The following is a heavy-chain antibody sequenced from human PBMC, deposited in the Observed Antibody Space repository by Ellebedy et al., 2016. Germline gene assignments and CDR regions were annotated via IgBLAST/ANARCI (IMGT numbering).Heavy chain of an antibody. CDR3: AALRPGSSSWIPHYYMDV. V-gene: IGHV1-58*02. CDR1: GFTFTSSA. CDR2: IVVGSGNT. J-gene: IGHJ6*03. Sequence: SVKVSXXASGFTFTSSAMQWARQARGQRLEWIGWIVVGSGNTNYAQKFQERVTITRDMSTSTAYMELSSLRSEDTAVYYCAALRPGSSSWIPHYYMDVWGKGTTVTVSS. D-gene: IGHD6-13*01.